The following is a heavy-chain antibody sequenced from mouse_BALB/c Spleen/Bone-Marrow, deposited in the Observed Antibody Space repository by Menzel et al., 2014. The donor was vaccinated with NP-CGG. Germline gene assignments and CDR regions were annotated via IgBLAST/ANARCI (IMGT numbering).Heavy chain of an antibody. Sequence: EVQLQQSGPDLVKPGASVKISCKTSGYTFTEYTMHWVQQSHGKSLEWIGCINRNIGGTSYNHKFKGKATLTVDKSSSTPCMEHRGLTTEDTEVYYCAKWMGSCYAMDYWAQGTSVPVSS. CDR1: GYTFTEYT. V-gene: IGHV1-22*01. CDR2: INRNIGGT. J-gene: IGHJ4*01. CDR3: AKWMGSCYAMDY. D-gene: IGHD2-3*01.